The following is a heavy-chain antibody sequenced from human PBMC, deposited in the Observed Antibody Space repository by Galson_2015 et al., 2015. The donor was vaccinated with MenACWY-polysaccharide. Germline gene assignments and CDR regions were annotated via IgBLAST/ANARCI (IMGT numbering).Heavy chain of an antibody. CDR2: IHYSGST. CDR1: GGSMSPYH. CDR3: ARIGGMNKGNYYNYGWFDP. D-gene: IGHD3-22*01. Sequence: SLTCTVSGGSMSPYHWTWIRQSPGKGLEWIGWIHYSGSTKYSPSLKSRVTISLDASENQFSLRLSSVTTADTAVYYCARIGGMNKGNYYNYGWFDPWGQGTLVTVSS. V-gene: IGHV4-59*01. J-gene: IGHJ5*02.